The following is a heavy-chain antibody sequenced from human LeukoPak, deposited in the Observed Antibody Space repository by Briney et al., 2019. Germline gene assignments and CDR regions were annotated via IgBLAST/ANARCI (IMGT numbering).Heavy chain of an antibody. CDR3: ARDHDYSNMYYYYYMDV. J-gene: IGHJ6*03. CDR2: ISSSSSTI. V-gene: IGHV3-48*04. Sequence: GGSLRLSCAASGFTFSSYSMNWVREGPGKGLEWVSYISSSSSTIYYADSVKGHVTISRDNAKNSLYLQMNSLRAEDTAVYYCARDHDYSNMYYYYYMDVWGKGTTVTVSS. D-gene: IGHD4-11*01. CDR1: GFTFSSYS.